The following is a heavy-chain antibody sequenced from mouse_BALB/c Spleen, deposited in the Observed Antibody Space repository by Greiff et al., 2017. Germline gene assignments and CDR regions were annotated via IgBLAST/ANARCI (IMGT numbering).Heavy chain of an antibody. CDR1: GFTFSSYA. CDR2: ISSGGST. D-gene: IGHD2-2*01. CDR3: ARDAGLRGRDAMDY. V-gene: IGHV5-6-5*01. Sequence: DVMLVESGGGLVKPGGSLKLSCAASGFTFSSYAMSWVRQTPEKRLEWVASISSGGSTYYPDSVKGRFTISRDNARNILYLQMSSLRSEDTAMYYCARDAGLRGRDAMDYWGQGTSVTVSS. J-gene: IGHJ4*01.